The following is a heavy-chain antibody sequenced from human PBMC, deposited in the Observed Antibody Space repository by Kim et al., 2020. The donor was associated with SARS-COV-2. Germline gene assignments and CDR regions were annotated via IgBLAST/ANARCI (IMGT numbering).Heavy chain of an antibody. CDR3: ARGHWGDGFDM. CDR2: ISGSGGLT. CDR1: GFTFSNYA. J-gene: IGHJ3*02. Sequence: GGSLRLSCAVSGFTFSNYAMSWVRRAPGMGLEWVSGISGSGGLTYYADSVKGRFTISRDNSNNTLYLQMSSLRAEDTAMYYCARGHWGDGFDMWGQGTWGTVSS. V-gene: IGHV3-23*01. D-gene: IGHD7-27*01.